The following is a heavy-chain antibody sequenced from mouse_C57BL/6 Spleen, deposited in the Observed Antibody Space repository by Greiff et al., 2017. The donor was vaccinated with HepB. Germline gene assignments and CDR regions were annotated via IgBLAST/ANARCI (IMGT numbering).Heavy chain of an antibody. CDR3: ARPFYYDYDGYFDV. Sequence: QVQLQQSGAELAKPGASVKLSCKASGYTFTSYWMHWVKQRPGQGLEWIGYINPSSGYTKYNQKFKDKATFTADKSSSTAYMQLSSLTYEDSAVYYCARPFYYDYDGYFDVWGTGTTVTVSS. V-gene: IGHV1-7*01. J-gene: IGHJ1*03. CDR2: INPSSGYT. CDR1: GYTFTSYW. D-gene: IGHD2-4*01.